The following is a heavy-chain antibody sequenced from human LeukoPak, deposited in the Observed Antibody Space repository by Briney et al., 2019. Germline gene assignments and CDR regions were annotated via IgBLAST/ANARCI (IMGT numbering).Heavy chain of an antibody. V-gene: IGHV5-51*01. CDR3: ATLLGYCSSTSCYFDY. J-gene: IGHJ4*02. CDR2: VYPDDSDT. CDR1: GYSFISYW. Sequence: GESLKISCKGSGYSFISYWIGWVRQMPGKGLEWMGFVYPDDSDTTYSPSFQGQVTISADKSINTAYLQWSRLKASDTAMYYCATLLGYCSSTSCYFDYWGQGTLVTVSS. D-gene: IGHD2-2*01.